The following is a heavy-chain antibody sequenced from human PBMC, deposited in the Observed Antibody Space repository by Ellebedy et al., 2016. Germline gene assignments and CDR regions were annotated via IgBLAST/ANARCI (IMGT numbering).Heavy chain of an antibody. V-gene: IGHV1-8*01. J-gene: IGHJ5*02. CDR2: MNPNSGNT. Sequence: ASVKVSXXASGYSFTSFDINWVRQATGQGLEWMGWMNPNSGNTGYAQKFQGRVTMTRDTSISTAYMELSSLRSDDTAVYYCARGLWDDFWSGYGKNWFNPWGQGTLVTVSS. CDR3: ARGLWDDFWSGYGKNWFNP. CDR1: GYSFTSFD. D-gene: IGHD3-3*01.